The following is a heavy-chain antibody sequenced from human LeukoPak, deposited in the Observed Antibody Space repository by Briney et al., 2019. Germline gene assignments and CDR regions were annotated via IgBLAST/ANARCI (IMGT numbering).Heavy chain of an antibody. V-gene: IGHV3-30-3*01. J-gene: IGHJ4*02. Sequence: GGSLRLSCAASGFTFSSYAMHWVRQAPGKGLEWVAVISYDGSNKYYADSVKGRFTISRDNSKNTLYLQMNSLRAEDTAVYYCARGGYDSSGYYYPPFDYWGQGTLVTVSS. CDR2: ISYDGSNK. CDR1: GFTFSSYA. CDR3: ARGGYDSSGYYYPPFDY. D-gene: IGHD3-22*01.